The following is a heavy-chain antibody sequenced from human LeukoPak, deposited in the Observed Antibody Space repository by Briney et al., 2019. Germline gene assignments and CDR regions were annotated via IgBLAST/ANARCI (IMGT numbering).Heavy chain of an antibody. CDR2: IYSGGST. Sequence: PGGSLRLSCAASGFTVSSNYMSWVRQAPGKGLEWVSVIYSGGSTYYADSVKGRFTISRDNSKNTLYLQMNSLRAEDTAVYYCARGRQQLEKEGVDYWGQGTLVTVSS. J-gene: IGHJ4*02. CDR1: GFTVSSNY. D-gene: IGHD6-13*01. V-gene: IGHV3-53*01. CDR3: ARGRQQLEKEGVDY.